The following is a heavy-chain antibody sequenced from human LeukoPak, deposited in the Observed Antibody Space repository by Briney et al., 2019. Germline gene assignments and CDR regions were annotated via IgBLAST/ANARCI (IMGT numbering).Heavy chain of an antibody. V-gene: IGHV4-31*03. CDR2: IYYSGST. J-gene: IGHJ6*02. Sequence: SQTLSLTCTVSGGSISSGGSYWSWIRQHPGKGLEWIGYIYYSGSTYYNPSLKSRVTISVDTSKNQFSLKLSSVTAADTAVYYCARDVAAAAINYGMDVWGQGTTVTVSS. CDR3: ARDVAAAAINYGMDV. CDR1: GGSISSGGSY. D-gene: IGHD2-15*01.